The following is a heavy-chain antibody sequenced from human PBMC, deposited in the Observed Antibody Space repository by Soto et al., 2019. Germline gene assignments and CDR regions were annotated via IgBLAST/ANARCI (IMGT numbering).Heavy chain of an antibody. CDR2: ISSSGSYI. CDR1: GFTFSSYT. J-gene: IGHJ4*02. Sequence: GGSLRLSCAASGFTFSSYTMNWVRQAPGKGLEWVSSISSSGSYIYYADSVKGRFTISRDNAKNSLYLQMNSPRAEDTAVYYCASQSSEWLLFASWGQGTLVTVSS. D-gene: IGHD5-12*01. V-gene: IGHV3-21*01. CDR3: ASQSSEWLLFAS.